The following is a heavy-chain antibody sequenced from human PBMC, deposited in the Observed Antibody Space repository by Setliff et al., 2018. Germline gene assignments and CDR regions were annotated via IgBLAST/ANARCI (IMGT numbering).Heavy chain of an antibody. D-gene: IGHD1-26*01. J-gene: IGHJ2*01. CDR2: IQQSGNEK. CDR3: ARDPPWELRYFDL. Sequence: PGGSLRLSCAASGFSFRDSWMSWVRQAPGKGLEWVANIQQSGNEKYYVDSVKGRFAISRDNAKNSLYLQMNSLRAEDTAVYYCARDPPWELRYFDLWGRGTLVTVSS. V-gene: IGHV3-7*01. CDR1: GFSFRDSW.